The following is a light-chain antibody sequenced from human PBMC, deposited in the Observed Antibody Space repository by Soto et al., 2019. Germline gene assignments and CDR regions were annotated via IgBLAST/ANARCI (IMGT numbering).Light chain of an antibody. Sequence: QSVLAQPPSASGTPGQRVTMSCSGKNSNVGIGYVYWYQQLPGSAPKLLIYDNNKRPSGIPDRFSGSKSGTSATLGITGLQTGDEADYYCGTWDSRLSAVVFGGGTKLTVL. CDR1: NSNVGIGY. CDR2: DNN. V-gene: IGLV1-51*01. J-gene: IGLJ2*01. CDR3: GTWDSRLSAVV.